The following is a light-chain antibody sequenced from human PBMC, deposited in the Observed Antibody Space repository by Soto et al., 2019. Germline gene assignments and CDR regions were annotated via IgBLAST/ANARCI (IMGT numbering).Light chain of an antibody. Sequence: EIVMTQSPVTLSVSPGEGVTLSCMASQSVYSNLAWYQQKPGQAPSLLIYHASARPTDSPARFSGRGCGTDFKLTVSRRQSEDFSVDSCQQYNNSPLTFGGGTKVEIK. V-gene: IGKV3-15*01. CDR2: HAS. CDR1: QSVYSN. CDR3: QQYNNSPLT. J-gene: IGKJ4*01.